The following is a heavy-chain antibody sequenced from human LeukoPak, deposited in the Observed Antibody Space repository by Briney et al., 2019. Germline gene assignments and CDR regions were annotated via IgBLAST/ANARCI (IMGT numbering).Heavy chain of an antibody. CDR2: ISGSGGST. D-gene: IGHD3-10*01. J-gene: IGHJ6*02. V-gene: IGHV3-23*01. CDR1: GFTFSSYA. CDR3: AIPPLSGTGSSRPLAGMDV. Sequence: GGSLRLSCAASGFTFSSYAMSWVRQAPGKGLEWVSAISGSGGSTYYADSVKGRFTISRDNSKNTLYLQMNSLRAEDTAVYYCAIPPLSGTGSSRPLAGMDVWGQGTTVTVSS.